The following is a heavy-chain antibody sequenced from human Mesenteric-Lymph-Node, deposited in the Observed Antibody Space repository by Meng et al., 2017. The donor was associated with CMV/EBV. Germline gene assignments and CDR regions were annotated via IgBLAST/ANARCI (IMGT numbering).Heavy chain of an antibody. Sequence: SCKASGYTFTSYAMHWVRQAPGQGLEWMGIINPSGGSTSYAQKFQDRVTMTRDTSTSTVYMELSSLRSEDTAVYYCARADSSSQYDYWGQGTLVTVSS. V-gene: IGHV1-46*01. CDR3: ARADSSSQYDY. D-gene: IGHD6-13*01. J-gene: IGHJ4*02. CDR2: INPSGGST. CDR1: GYTFTSYA.